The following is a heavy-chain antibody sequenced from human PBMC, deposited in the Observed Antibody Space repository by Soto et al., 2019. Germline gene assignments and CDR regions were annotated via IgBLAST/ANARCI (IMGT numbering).Heavy chain of an antibody. V-gene: IGHV3-30-3*01. D-gene: IGHD6-6*01. CDR3: ARELYSSSSMVSVRGYYYYYYGMDI. Sequence: XGSLRLSCAAYGFSFGRYALHGVRQAPGKGLEWVAVISYDGSNKYYADSVKGRFTISRDNSKNTLYLQMNSLRAEDTAVYYCARELYSSSSMVSVRGYYYYYYGMDIWGQGTTVTVSS. J-gene: IGHJ6*02. CDR1: GFSFGRYA. CDR2: ISYDGSNK.